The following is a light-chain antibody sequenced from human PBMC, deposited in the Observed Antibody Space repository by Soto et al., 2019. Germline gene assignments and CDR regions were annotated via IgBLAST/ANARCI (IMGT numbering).Light chain of an antibody. J-gene: IGLJ2*01. Sequence: QSALTQPPSVSGAPGQSITVSCTGTSCNIGGGYYVYWYQQLPGTAPKLLIHGVSDRPSGVPDRFSGSKSGTTASLAITGLQAEDEAYYYCSSYASSKSQVFGGGTKLTVL. CDR1: SCNIGGGYY. V-gene: IGLV1-40*01. CDR2: GVS. CDR3: SSYASSKSQV.